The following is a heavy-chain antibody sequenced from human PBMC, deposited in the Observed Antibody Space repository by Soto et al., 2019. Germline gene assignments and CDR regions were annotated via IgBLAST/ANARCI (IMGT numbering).Heavy chain of an antibody. Sequence: SGESLKISCKGSGYSFTSYWIGWVRQMPGKGLEWMGIIYPGDSDTRYSPSFQGQVTISADKSISTAYLQWSSLKASDTAMYYCAKGAHITDYYYYGMDVWGQGTTVTVSS. V-gene: IGHV5-51*01. CDR3: AKGAHITDYYYYGMDV. CDR1: GYSFTSYW. J-gene: IGHJ6*02. CDR2: IYPGDSDT.